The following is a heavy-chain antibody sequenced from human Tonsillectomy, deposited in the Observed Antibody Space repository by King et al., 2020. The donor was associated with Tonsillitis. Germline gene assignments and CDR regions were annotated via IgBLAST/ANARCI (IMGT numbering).Heavy chain of an antibody. V-gene: IGHV4-59*01. CDR1: GGSISIYY. CDR2: VYYSGST. CDR3: ARAADYGDYFDY. J-gene: IGHJ4*02. Sequence: VQLQESGPGLVKPSETLSLTCTVSGGSISIYYWSWIRQSPGKGLEWIGYVYYSGSTNYNPSLKSRVTISVDTSKNQFSLKLISVTAADTAVYYCARAADYGDYFDYWAREPWSPSPQ. D-gene: IGHD4-17*01.